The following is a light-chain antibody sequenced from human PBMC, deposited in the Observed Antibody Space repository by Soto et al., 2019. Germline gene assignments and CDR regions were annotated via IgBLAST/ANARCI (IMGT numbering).Light chain of an antibody. J-gene: IGLJ1*01. Sequence: QSALTQPASVSGSPGQSVTISCTRTSSDVGGYDYVSWYQQHPGTAPKLILYEVNNRPSGVSNRFSGSKSGNTASLIISGLQTEDEANYYCSAYTTSNTRSFGTGTKVTVL. CDR1: SSDVGGYDY. V-gene: IGLV2-14*01. CDR2: EVN. CDR3: SAYTTSNTRS.